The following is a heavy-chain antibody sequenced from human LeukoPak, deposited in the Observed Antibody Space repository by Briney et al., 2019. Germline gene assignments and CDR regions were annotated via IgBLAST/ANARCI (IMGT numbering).Heavy chain of an antibody. J-gene: IGHJ4*02. D-gene: IGHD3-9*01. Sequence: PGGSLRLSCAASGFTFNTYTMNWVRQAPGKGLEWVSSITASSTAIYSADSVEGRFTISRDNAKNFLYLQMNSLRAEDTAVYYCARTYYDILTGYNPYFDYWGQGILVTVSS. V-gene: IGHV3-21*01. CDR3: ARTYYDILTGYNPYFDY. CDR1: GFTFNTYT. CDR2: ITASSTAI.